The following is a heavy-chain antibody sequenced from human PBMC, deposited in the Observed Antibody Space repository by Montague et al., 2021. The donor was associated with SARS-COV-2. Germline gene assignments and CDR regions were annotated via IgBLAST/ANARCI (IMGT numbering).Heavy chain of an antibody. D-gene: IGHD3-3*01. V-gene: IGHV4-34*01. CDR2: INHSGST. CDR3: ATLPSSITIFGVVQGYYFDD. J-gene: IGHJ4*02. Sequence: SETRSLTCAVYGGSFSGYYWSWIRQPPGKGLEWIGEINHSGSTYYNPTLKSRVTISVDTSKNQFSLKLSSVTAADTAVYYCATLPSSITIFGVVQGYYFDDWGQGTRVTVSS. CDR1: GGSFSGYY.